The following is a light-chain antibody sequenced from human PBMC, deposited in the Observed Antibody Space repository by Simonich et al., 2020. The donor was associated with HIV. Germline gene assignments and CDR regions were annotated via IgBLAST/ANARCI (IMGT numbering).Light chain of an antibody. CDR1: QDITNY. Sequence: DIQMTQSPSSLPASVGDRVTITCQASQDITNYLNWYQQKPGKAPKILIYGASNLETGVPSRFNGTGCGTDFTFTINSLQPEDIATYYCQQYDNLPWTFGRGTKVEIK. CDR2: GAS. CDR3: QQYDNLPWT. V-gene: IGKV1-33*01. J-gene: IGKJ1*01.